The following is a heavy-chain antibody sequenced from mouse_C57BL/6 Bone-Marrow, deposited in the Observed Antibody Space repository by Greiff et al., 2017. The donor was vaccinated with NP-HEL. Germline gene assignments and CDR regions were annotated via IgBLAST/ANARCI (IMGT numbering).Heavy chain of an antibody. Sequence: QVQLKESGAELMKPGASVKLSCKATGYTFTGYWIAWVKQRPGHGLEWIGEILPGSGSTNYNEKFKGKATFTADTSSNTAYMQLSSLTTEDSASYYCARGLYDYLAYWGQGTLITVAA. CDR1: GYTFTGYW. CDR2: ILPGSGST. D-gene: IGHD2-4*01. J-gene: IGHJ3*01. V-gene: IGHV1-9*01. CDR3: ARGLYDYLAY.